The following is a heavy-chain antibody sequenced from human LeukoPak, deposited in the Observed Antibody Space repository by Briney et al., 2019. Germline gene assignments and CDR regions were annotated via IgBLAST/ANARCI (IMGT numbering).Heavy chain of an antibody. CDR3: ARHTRPGYSGYENAFDI. D-gene: IGHD5-12*01. V-gene: IGHV4-39*01. CDR2: LYDSGST. J-gene: IGHJ3*02. Sequence: RASETLSLTCTVYSVSVSSSGYNWDWLRQPPGKGPDMIVNLYDSGSTYYNPSLKSRVTISVDTSNNQFSLKLSSVTAADTGVYYCARHTRPGYSGYENAFDIWGEGTMVTVSS. CDR1: SVSVSSSGYN.